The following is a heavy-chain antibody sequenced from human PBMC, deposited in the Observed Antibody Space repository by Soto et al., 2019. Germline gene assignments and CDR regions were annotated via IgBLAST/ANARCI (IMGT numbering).Heavy chain of an antibody. D-gene: IGHD2-2*01. CDR1: GFTFDSYA. Sequence: EVQLAESGGGLVQPGGSLRLSCAASGFTFDSYAMNWVRQAPGKGLEWLSYISSTSSTTYYADSVRGRFTISRDNAKNSLYLQMSRLRDEDTAVYYCARGGSVGYCSTTSCFALWGQGTLVTVSS. V-gene: IGHV3-48*02. J-gene: IGHJ4*02. CDR3: ARGGSVGYCSTTSCFAL. CDR2: ISSTSSTT.